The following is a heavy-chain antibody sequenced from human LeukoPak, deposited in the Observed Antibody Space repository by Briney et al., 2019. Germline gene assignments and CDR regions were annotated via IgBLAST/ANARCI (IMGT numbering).Heavy chain of an antibody. CDR3: ARHFPAGLWWSEYFQH. V-gene: IGHV1-18*01. J-gene: IGHJ1*01. CDR1: GYTFTSYG. Sequence: ASVKVSCKASGYTFTSYGISWVRQAPGQGLEWMGWISAYNGNTNYAQKLQGRVTMPTHTSTSTAYMELRSLRSDDTAVYYCARHFPAGLWWSEYFQHWGQGTLVTVSS. CDR2: ISAYNGNT. D-gene: IGHD2-21*01.